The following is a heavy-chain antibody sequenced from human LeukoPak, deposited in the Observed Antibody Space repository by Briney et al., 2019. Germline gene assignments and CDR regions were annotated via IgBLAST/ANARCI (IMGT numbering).Heavy chain of an antibody. D-gene: IGHD3-22*01. CDR3: ASYYYDSSGYYFLGY. Sequence: SETLSLTCTVSGGSISSSSYYWSWIRQPPGKGLEWIGYIYYSGSTNYNPSLKSRVTISVDTSKNQFSLKLSSVTAADTAVYYCASYYYDSSGYYFLGYWGQGTLVTVSS. CDR1: GGSISSSSYY. V-gene: IGHV4-61*01. J-gene: IGHJ4*02. CDR2: IYYSGST.